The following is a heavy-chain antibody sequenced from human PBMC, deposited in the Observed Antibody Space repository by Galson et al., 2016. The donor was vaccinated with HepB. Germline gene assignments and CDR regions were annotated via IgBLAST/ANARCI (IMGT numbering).Heavy chain of an antibody. Sequence: SLRLSCAASGFTFSSYAMSWVRQAPGKGLEWVSGISDGGRSTYYADSVKGRFTFSRDNSKNTLFLQMNSLRAEDTAVYYCAKTGARGVIRTSYFDYWGQGTLVTVSS. CDR1: GFTFSSYA. V-gene: IGHV3-23*01. D-gene: IGHD3-10*01. J-gene: IGHJ4*02. CDR3: AKTGARGVIRTSYFDY. CDR2: ISDGGRST.